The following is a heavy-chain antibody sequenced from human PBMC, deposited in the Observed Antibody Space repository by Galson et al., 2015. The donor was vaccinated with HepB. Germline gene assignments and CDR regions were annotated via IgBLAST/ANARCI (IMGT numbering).Heavy chain of an antibody. CDR2: IYPGDSDT. D-gene: IGHD2-2*01. V-gene: IGHV5-51*01. J-gene: IGHJ3*02. Sequence: QSGAEVKKPGESLKISCKGSGYSFTSYWIGWVRQMPGKGLEWMGIIYPGDSDTRYSPSFQGQVTISADKSISTAYLQWSSLKASDTAMYYCATPHVAVPAAPQATHDAFDIWGQGTMVTVSS. CDR1: GYSFTSYW. CDR3: ATPHVAVPAAPQATHDAFDI.